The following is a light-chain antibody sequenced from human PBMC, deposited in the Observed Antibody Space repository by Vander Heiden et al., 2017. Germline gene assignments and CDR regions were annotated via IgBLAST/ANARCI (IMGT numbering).Light chain of an antibody. CDR1: QSVLSNSDNKNY. J-gene: IGKJ5*01. CDR3: QQYYNTPIT. CDR2: WAS. Sequence: DIVMTQSPDSLAVSLGERAAIHCKPSQSVLSNSDNKNYLAWYQQKPGQPPKLLIYWASIRQSGVPDRFSGSGSGTDFTLTIGSLQSEGVAVYYCQQYYNTPITFGQGTRLEIK. V-gene: IGKV4-1*01.